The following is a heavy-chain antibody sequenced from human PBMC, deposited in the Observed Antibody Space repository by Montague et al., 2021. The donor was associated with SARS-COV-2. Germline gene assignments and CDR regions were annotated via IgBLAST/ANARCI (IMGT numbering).Heavy chain of an antibody. V-gene: IGHV4-59*01. Sequence: SETLSLTCTVSIDSISDYYWSWIRQPPGMGLEWIGYIFRSGATNYNPPLKSRVIISLDTSKSQFSLRLSSVTAADTAIYYCARTLRGSRDFYGVDVWGQGTTVTVSS. CDR1: IDSISDYY. J-gene: IGHJ6*02. CDR3: ARTLRGSRDFYGVDV. D-gene: IGHD2-21*01. CDR2: IFRSGAT.